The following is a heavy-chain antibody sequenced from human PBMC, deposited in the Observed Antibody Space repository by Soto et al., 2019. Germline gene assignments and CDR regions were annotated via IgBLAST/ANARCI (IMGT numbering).Heavy chain of an antibody. CDR2: IHYSGST. Sequence: SETLSLTCTVSGASISSHYWSWIRQPPGKGLEWIGYIHYSGSTNYSPSLKSRISISLDTSNNQFSLKLSSVTAADTAVYYCAGDSRSSRFFYWGQGALVTGSS. CDR1: GASISSHY. CDR3: AGDSRSSRFFY. J-gene: IGHJ1*01. D-gene: IGHD6-6*01. V-gene: IGHV4-59*08.